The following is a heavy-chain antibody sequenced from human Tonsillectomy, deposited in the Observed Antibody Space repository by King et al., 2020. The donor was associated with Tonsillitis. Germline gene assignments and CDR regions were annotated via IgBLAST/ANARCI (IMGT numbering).Heavy chain of an antibody. CDR1: GGSFSDYY. D-gene: IGHD2-8*02. Sequence: VQLQQWGAGLLKPSETLSLPCAVYGGSFSDYYWSWIRQPPGKGLEWIGETNHSGSTNYNPSLKSRVTISVDTSKNQFSLKVNSVTAADTAVYYCASISEGHYHATGAHNASNCFDPWGQGTLVTVSS. CDR2: TNHSGST. V-gene: IGHV4-34*01. CDR3: ASISEGHYHATGAHNASNCFDP. J-gene: IGHJ5*02.